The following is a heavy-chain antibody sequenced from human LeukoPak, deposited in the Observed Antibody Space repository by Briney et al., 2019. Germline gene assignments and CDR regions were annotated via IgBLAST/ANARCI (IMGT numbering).Heavy chain of an antibody. CDR1: GGSISTYY. CDR3: ARVVDSGYDLPLYWYFDL. CDR2: INTSGST. J-gene: IGHJ2*01. V-gene: IGHV4-4*07. D-gene: IGHD5-12*01. Sequence: PSETLSLTCTVSGGSISTYYWSWIRQPAGKGLEWIGHINTSGSTNYNPSLKSRITMSVDSSKNQFSLKLHSVTAADTALYYCARVVDSGYDLPLYWYFDLWGRGTLVTVSS.